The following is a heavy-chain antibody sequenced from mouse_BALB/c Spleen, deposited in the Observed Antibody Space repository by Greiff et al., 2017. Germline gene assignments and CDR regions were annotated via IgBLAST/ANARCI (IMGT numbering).Heavy chain of an antibody. J-gene: IGHJ4*01. CDR1: GFTFSDYY. CDR3: ARGITAMDY. V-gene: IGHV5-4*02. CDR2: ISDGGSYT. D-gene: IGHD2-4*01. Sequence: DVKLVESGGGLVKPGGSLKLSCAASGFTFSDYYMYWVRQTPEKRLEWVATISDGGSYTYYPDSVKGRFTISRDNAKNNLYLQMSSLKSEDTAMYYCARGITAMDYWGQGTSVTVSS.